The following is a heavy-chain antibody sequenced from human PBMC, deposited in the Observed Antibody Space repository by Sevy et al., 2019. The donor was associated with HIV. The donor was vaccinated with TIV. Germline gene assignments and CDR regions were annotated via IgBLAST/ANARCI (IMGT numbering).Heavy chain of an antibody. CDR3: AKGGTYYYDSSGYSDAFDI. V-gene: IGHV3-9*01. CDR1: GFTFDDYA. Sequence: GGSLRLSCAASGFTFDDYAMHWVRQAPGKGLEWVSGISWNSGSIGYADSVKGRFTISRDNAKNSLYLQMNSLRAEDTALYYGAKGGTYYYDSSGYSDAFDIWGQGTMVTVSS. CDR2: ISWNSGSI. J-gene: IGHJ3*02. D-gene: IGHD3-22*01.